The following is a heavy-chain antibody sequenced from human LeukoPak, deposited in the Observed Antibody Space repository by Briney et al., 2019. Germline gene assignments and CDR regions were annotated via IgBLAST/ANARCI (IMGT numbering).Heavy chain of an antibody. Sequence: PGGSLRLSCAASGFTFTSYSMNWMRQPPGKGLEWIGYIYYSGRTNYNPSLKSRVSISVDTSKNQFSLKLSSVTAADTAVYYCARDFRGSVDAFDIWGQGTMVAVSS. J-gene: IGHJ3*02. CDR3: ARDFRGSVDAFDI. V-gene: IGHV4-59*01. CDR1: GFTFTSYS. CDR2: IYYSGRT.